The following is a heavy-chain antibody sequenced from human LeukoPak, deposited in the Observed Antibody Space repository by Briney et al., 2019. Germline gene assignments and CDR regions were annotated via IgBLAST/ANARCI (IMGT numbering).Heavy chain of an antibody. Sequence: TPSETLSLTCTVSGDSINDYYWSWIRQPPVKGLEWIGYIYYSGSTNYNPSLESRVTISVDTSKKQFSLRLSSVTAADTAVYYCARGYIWGTYPXRGPLDYWGQGTLVTVSS. CDR2: IYYSGST. J-gene: IGHJ4*02. CDR3: ARGYIWGTYPXRGPLDY. V-gene: IGHV4-59*01. CDR1: GDSINDYY. D-gene: IGHD3-16*01.